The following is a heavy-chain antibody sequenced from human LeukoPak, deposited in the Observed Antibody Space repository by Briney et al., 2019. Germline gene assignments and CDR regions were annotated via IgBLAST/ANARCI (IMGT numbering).Heavy chain of an antibody. CDR2: ITGSSTWT. V-gene: IGHV3-23*01. Sequence: GGSLRLSCEASGFTFGTYGMTWVRQAPGKGLEWVSGITGSSTWTYYADSVRGRFTISRDNSKNTLHLQTNNLTADDTAIYYCARELVSLGTGYFDLWGRGTLVTVSS. J-gene: IGHJ2*01. D-gene: IGHD7-27*01. CDR1: GFTFGTYG. CDR3: ARELVSLGTGYFDL.